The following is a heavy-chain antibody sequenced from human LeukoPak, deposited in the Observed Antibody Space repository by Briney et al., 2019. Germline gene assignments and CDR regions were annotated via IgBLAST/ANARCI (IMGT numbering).Heavy chain of an antibody. D-gene: IGHD6-6*01. CDR3: ARGSLVDY. V-gene: IGHV3-30*04. CDR2: ISYDGSNR. Sequence: GGSLRLSCAASGFTFSSYAMHWVRQAPGKGLEWVAVISYDGSNRYYADSVKGRFTISRDNSKNTLYLQMNSLRAEDTTVYYCARGSLVDYWGQGTLVTVSS. J-gene: IGHJ4*02. CDR1: GFTFSSYA.